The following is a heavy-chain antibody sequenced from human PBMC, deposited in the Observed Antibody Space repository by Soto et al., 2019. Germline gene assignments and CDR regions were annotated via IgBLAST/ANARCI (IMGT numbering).Heavy chain of an antibody. J-gene: IGHJ4*02. CDR3: ARAALDDRITGIDY. CDR2: IWYDGSNK. CDR1: GFTFSSYG. V-gene: IGHV3-33*01. Sequence: QVQLVESGGGVVQPGRSLRLSCAASGFTFSSYGMHWVRQAPGKGLEWVAVIWYDGSNKYYADSVKGRFTISRDNSKNTLYLQMNSLRAEDTAVYYCARAALDDRITGIDYWGQGTLVTVSS. D-gene: IGHD1-20*01.